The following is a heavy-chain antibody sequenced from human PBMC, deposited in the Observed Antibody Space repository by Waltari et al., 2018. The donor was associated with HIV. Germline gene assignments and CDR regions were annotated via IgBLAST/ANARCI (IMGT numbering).Heavy chain of an antibody. CDR1: GYTFTSYA. D-gene: IGHD3-10*01. Sequence: QVQLVQSGSELKKPGASVKVSCKASGYTFTSYAMNWVRQAPGQGLEWMGWINTNTGNPTYAQGCTGRFVFSLDTSVSTAYLQISSLKAEDTAVYYCARVPVKMVRGVIPHFDYWGQGTLVTVSS. CDR2: INTNTGNP. J-gene: IGHJ4*02. V-gene: IGHV7-4-1*02. CDR3: ARVPVKMVRGVIPHFDY.